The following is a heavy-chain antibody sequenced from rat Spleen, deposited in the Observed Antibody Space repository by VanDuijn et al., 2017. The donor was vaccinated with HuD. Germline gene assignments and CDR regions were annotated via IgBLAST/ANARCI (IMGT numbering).Heavy chain of an antibody. V-gene: IGHV5-29*01. CDR1: GFTFSNYG. CDR2: ISYDGSST. Sequence: EVQLVESGGGLVQPGRSLKLSCAASGFTFSNYGMAWVRQAPTKGLEWVATISYDGSSTYYRDSVKGRFTNPRDNAKSTLYLQMDSLRSEDTATYYCARQMYTTDYYYGGFDYWGQGVMVTVSS. CDR3: ARQMYTTDYYYGGFDY. D-gene: IGHD1-6*01. J-gene: IGHJ2*01.